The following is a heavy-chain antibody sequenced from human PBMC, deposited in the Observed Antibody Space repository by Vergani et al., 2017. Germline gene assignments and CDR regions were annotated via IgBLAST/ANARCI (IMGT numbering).Heavy chain of an antibody. CDR2: IRSKANSYAT. CDR1: GFTFSGSA. Sequence: EVQLVESGGGLVQPGGSLKLSCAASGFTFSGSAMHWVRQASGKGLEWVGRIRSKANSYATAYAASVKGRFTISRDDSKNTAYLQMNSLRAEDTAVYYCAKMRTPAPHAFDIWGQGTMVTVSS. CDR3: AKMRTPAPHAFDI. J-gene: IGHJ3*02. V-gene: IGHV3-73*02.